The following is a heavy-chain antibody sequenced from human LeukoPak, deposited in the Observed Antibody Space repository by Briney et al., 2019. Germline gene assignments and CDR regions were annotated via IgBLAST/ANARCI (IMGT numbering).Heavy chain of an antibody. CDR1: GFTFNSYG. CDR2: IWYDGSNK. CDR3: ARMEAYCGGDCARGLDY. D-gene: IGHD2-21*02. Sequence: GGSLRLSCAASGFTFNSYGMHWVRQAPGKGLEWVAVIWYDGSNKYYADSVKGRFTISRDNSKNTLYLQMISLRAEDTAVYYCARMEAYCGGDCARGLDYGGQGTLVTVSS. J-gene: IGHJ4*02. V-gene: IGHV3-33*01.